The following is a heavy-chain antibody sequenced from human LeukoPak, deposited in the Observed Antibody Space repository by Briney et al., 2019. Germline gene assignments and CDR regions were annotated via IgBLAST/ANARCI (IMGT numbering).Heavy chain of an antibody. Sequence: GGSLRLSCAASGFTVSNNYMIWVRQAPGKGLEWVSLIYSNGVTNYADSVKGRFTFSRDNSKNTLYLQMNSLRAEDTAVYYCAKEEGYYYDSGGYYVEYFQHWGQGTLVTVSS. V-gene: IGHV3-53*01. CDR3: AKEEGYYYDSGGYYVEYFQH. J-gene: IGHJ1*01. CDR1: GFTVSNNY. CDR2: IYSNGVT. D-gene: IGHD3-22*01.